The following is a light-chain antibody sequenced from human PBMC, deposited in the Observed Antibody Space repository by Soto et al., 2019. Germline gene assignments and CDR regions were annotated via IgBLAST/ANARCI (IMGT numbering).Light chain of an antibody. CDR1: TSDIGGYNF. CDR2: DVR. J-gene: IGLJ1*01. Sequence: QSALTQPASVSGSPGQSITISCTGTTSDIGGYNFVSWYQQHPGKAPKLLIYDVRNRPSGVSNRFSGSKSGNTASLTISGVQAEDEADYYCNSYRTISTYVFGSGTKLTVL. V-gene: IGLV2-14*01. CDR3: NSYRTISTYV.